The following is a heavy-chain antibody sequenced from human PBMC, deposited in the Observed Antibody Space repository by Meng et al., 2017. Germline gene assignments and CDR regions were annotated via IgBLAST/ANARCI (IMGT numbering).Heavy chain of an antibody. CDR3: ARDAAYDYDYVWGGYRSPPDV. CDR2: IWYDGSNK. CDR1: GFTFSSYG. J-gene: IGHJ6*02. Sequence: GGSLRLSCAGSGFTFSSYGMHWVRQAPGKGLEWVAVIWYDGSNKYYADSVKGRFTISRDNSKNTLYLQMNSLQAEDTAVYYRARDAAYDYDYVWGGYRSPPDVWGQGTTVTVSS. V-gene: IGHV3-33*01. D-gene: IGHD3-16*02.